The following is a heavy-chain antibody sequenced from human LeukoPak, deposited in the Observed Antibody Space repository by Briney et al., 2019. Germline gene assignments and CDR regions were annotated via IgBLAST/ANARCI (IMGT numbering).Heavy chain of an antibody. V-gene: IGHV1-2*02. D-gene: IGHD5-18*01. CDR1: GYTFTGHY. CDR2: IKPDSGAT. J-gene: IGHJ4*02. CDR3: ARPEYRYGYILDY. Sequence: GASVNVSCKASGYTFTGHYIHWVRQAPGQGLEWMGWIKPDSGATNYAQKFQGRVTMTRDTSISTAHMELNRLTSDDTAVYYCARPEYRYGYILDYWGQGTLVTVSS.